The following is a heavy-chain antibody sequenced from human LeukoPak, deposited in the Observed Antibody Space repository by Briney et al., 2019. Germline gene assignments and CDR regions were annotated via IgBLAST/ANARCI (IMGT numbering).Heavy chain of an antibody. J-gene: IGHJ4*02. CDR3: ARGELLRYFDWSIPGYFDY. CDR2: IIPIFGTA. D-gene: IGHD3-9*01. Sequence: SVKVSCKASGGTFSSYTISWVRQAPGQGLEWMGGIIPIFGTANYAQKFQGRVTITTDESTSTAYMELSSLRSEDTAVYYCARGELLRYFDWSIPGYFDYWGQGTLATVSS. CDR1: GGTFSSYT. V-gene: IGHV1-69*05.